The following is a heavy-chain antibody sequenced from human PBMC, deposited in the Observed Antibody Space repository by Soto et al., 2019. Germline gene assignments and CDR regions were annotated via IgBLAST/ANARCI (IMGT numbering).Heavy chain of an antibody. V-gene: IGHV1-18*01. CDR2: ISAYNGNT. D-gene: IGHD6-19*01. J-gene: IGHJ4*02. CDR1: GYTFASYG. Sequence: ASVKVSCKASGYTFASYGISWLRQAPGQGLEWMGWISAYNGNTNYAQKFQGRVTMTTDTSTSTAYMELRSLRSDDTAVYYCARDRGSGWFVYWGQGTRVTVSS. CDR3: ARDRGSGWFVY.